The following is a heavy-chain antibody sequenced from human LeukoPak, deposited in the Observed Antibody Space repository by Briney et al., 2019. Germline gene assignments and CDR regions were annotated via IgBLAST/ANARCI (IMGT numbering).Heavy chain of an antibody. D-gene: IGHD3-22*01. CDR3: ARVFPYYYDSSGYPLDY. J-gene: IGHJ4*02. Sequence: PSETLSLTCAVYGGSFSGYYWSWIRQPPGKGLEWIGEINHSGSTNYNPSLKSRVTISVDTSKNQFSLKLSSVTAADTAVYYCARVFPYYYDSSGYPLDYWGQGTLVTVSS. CDR2: INHSGST. CDR1: GGSFSGYY. V-gene: IGHV4-34*01.